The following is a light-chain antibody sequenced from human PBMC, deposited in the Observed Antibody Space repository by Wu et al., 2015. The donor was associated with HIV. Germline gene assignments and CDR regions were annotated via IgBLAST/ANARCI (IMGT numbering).Light chain of an antibody. V-gene: IGKV3-11*01. CDR2: DAS. J-gene: IGKJ1*01. CDR1: QSVSSY. Sequence: EIVLTQSPATLSLSPGERATLSCRASQSVSSYLAWYQQKPGQAPRLLIYDASNRATGIPARFSGSGSGTDFTLTISSLEPEDFAVYYCQQRSNWPRTFGRGTKVGNQT. CDR3: QQRSNWPRT.